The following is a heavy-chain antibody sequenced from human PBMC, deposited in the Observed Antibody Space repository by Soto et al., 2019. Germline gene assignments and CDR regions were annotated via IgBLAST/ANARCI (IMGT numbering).Heavy chain of an antibody. V-gene: IGHV5-10-1*01. CDR3: ARTDYYYDSSGYFGWFDP. Sequence: GESLKISCKGSGYSFTNYWINWVRQMPGKGLEWMGRVGPSDSDTLYSPSFQGHVTMSADESSSTAHLQWSSLKASDTAMYYCARTDYYYDSSGYFGWFDPWRQGTLVTVSS. CDR1: GYSFTNYW. D-gene: IGHD3-22*01. J-gene: IGHJ5*02. CDR2: VGPSDSDT.